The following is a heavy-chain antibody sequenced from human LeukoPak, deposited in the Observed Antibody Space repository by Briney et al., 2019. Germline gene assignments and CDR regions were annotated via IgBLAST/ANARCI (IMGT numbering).Heavy chain of an antibody. CDR3: ARDPLWFGELSHFDY. D-gene: IGHD3-10*01. CDR2: IIGSGDSA. V-gene: IGHV3-23*01. CDR1: GFTFTNYV. Sequence: GGSLRLSCAASGFTFTNYVMAWVRQAPGKGLEWVSSIIGSGDSAYYADSVKGRFTISRDISKSTLYLQMNSLRVEDTALYYCARDPLWFGELSHFDYWGQGNLVTVSA. J-gene: IGHJ4*02.